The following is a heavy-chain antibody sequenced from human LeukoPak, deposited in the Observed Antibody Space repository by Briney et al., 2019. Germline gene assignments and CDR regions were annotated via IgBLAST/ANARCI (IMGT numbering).Heavy chain of an antibody. CDR3: ARQAKYYGDNGGYTFDL. V-gene: IGHV3-11*04. D-gene: IGHD3-22*01. Sequence: GGSLRLSCAASGFTFSDYYMSWIRQAPGKGLEWVSYISSSGSTIYYADSVKGRFTISRDNAKNSLYLLMNSLRAEDAAVYYCARQAKYYGDNGGYTFDLWGQGTLVTVSS. CDR1: GFTFSDYY. J-gene: IGHJ4*02. CDR2: ISSSGSTI.